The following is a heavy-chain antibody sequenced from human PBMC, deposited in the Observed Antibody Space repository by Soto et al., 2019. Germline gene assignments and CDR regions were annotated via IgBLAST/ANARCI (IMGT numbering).Heavy chain of an antibody. CDR2: MNPNSGNT. CDR1: GYTFTSYD. D-gene: IGHD7-27*01. V-gene: IGHV1-8*01. CDR3: ARGPNPNTYYYYYYMDV. J-gene: IGHJ6*03. Sequence: ASVKVSCKASGYTFTSYDINWVRQATGQGLEWMGWMNPNSGNTGYAQKFQGRVTMTRNTSISTAYMELSSLRSEDTAVYYCARGPNPNTYYYYYYMDVWGKGTTVTVSS.